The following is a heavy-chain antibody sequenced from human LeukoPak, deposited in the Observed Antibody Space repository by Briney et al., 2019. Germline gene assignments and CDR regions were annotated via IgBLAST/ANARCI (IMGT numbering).Heavy chain of an antibody. Sequence: GGSLRLSCAASGFTFSSYAMSWVRQAPGKGLEWVSAISGSGGSTYYADSVKGRFTISRDNSKNTLYLQMNSLRAEDTAVYYCAKTSRIVVVPAAHFDYWGQGTLVTVSS. CDR2: ISGSGGST. D-gene: IGHD2-2*01. V-gene: IGHV3-23*01. J-gene: IGHJ4*02. CDR3: AKTSRIVVVPAAHFDY. CDR1: GFTFSSYA.